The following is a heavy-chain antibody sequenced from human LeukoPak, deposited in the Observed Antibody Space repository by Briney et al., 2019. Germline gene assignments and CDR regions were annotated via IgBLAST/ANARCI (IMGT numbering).Heavy chain of an antibody. CDR2: GYFRGNT. CDR3: ARSRMMVRGVTPQCIQH. CDR1: GGSISSGAYY. J-gene: IGHJ1*01. D-gene: IGHD3-10*01. Sequence: PSQTLSLTCTVSGGSISSGAYYWSWIRQVPGRGLEWIGYGYFRGNTFYNPSLKGRVTISVDTSNNHFSLQLNSVTAADTAVYYCARSRMMVRGVTPQCIQHWGQGTLVTVSS. V-gene: IGHV4-31*03.